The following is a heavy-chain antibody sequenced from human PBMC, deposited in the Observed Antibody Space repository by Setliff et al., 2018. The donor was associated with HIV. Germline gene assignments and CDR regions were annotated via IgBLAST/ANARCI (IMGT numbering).Heavy chain of an antibody. J-gene: IGHJ2*01. D-gene: IGHD3-10*01. CDR2: IIPIFGTA. CDR1: GGTFSSYA. V-gene: IGHV1-69*05. Sequence: SVKVSCKASGGTFSSYAISWVRQAPGQGLEWMGGIIPIFGTANYAQKFQGRVTITTDESTGTAYMELSSLRSEDTAVYYCAREARIPSGPDWYFDLWGRGTLVTVSS. CDR3: AREARIPSGPDWYFDL.